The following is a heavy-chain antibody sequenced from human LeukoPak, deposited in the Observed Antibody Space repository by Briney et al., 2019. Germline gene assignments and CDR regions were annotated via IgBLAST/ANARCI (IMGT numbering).Heavy chain of an antibody. CDR2: ISGSGGST. CDR3: AKGVNHLVPTVTTTDY. V-gene: IGHV3-23*01. J-gene: IGHJ4*02. D-gene: IGHD4-17*01. CDR1: GFTVSSIY. Sequence: GGSLTLSCAASGFTVSSIYMSWVRQAPGKGLEWVSAISGSGGSTYYADSVKGRFTISRDNSKNTLYLQMNSLRADDTRVLYCAKGVNHLVPTVTTTDYWGQGTLVTVSS.